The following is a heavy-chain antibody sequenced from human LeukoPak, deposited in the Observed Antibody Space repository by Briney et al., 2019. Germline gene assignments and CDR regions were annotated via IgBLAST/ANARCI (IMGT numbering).Heavy chain of an antibody. CDR1: GFTFSTYA. V-gene: IGHV3-23*01. J-gene: IGHJ3*02. CDR2: ISGSGGST. Sequence: PGGSLRLSCAASGFTFSTYAMSWVRQAPGKGLEWVSVISGSGGSTFYADSVKGRFTLSRDNSKSTLYLQMNSLRAEDTAVYYCAKAWYSSSWYQAGFDIWGQGTMVTVSS. CDR3: AKAWYSSSWYQAGFDI. D-gene: IGHD6-13*01.